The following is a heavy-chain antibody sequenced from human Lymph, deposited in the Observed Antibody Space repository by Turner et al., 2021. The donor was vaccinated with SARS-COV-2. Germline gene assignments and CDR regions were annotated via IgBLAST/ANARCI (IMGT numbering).Heavy chain of an antibody. CDR3: SRLVRRAEYYFDY. CDR1: GGSISSSSHY. V-gene: IGHV4-39*01. D-gene: IGHD3-10*01. Sequence: QLQLQESCSGLVKTSETLSLPCPVSGGSISSSSHYWGWIRQPPGRGLEWIGHIYYSGGNYYTPSLNSLVTISINTSKNQISLKLISVTGAETAVYYCSRLVRRAEYYFDYWGQGTLVTVSS. J-gene: IGHJ4*02. CDR2: IYYSGGN.